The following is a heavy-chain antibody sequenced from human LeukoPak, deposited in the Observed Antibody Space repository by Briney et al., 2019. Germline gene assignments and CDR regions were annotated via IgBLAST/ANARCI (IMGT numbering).Heavy chain of an antibody. V-gene: IGHV4-34*01. D-gene: IGHD2-2*01. J-gene: IGHJ3*02. CDR3: ARGAIGYCSSTSCATTSDAFDI. CDR1: GGSFSGYY. CDR2: INHSGST. Sequence: SETLSLTCAVYGGSFSGYYWSWIRQPPGKGLEWIGEINHSGSTNYNPSLKSRVTISVDTSKNQFSLKLSSVTAADTAVYYCARGAIGYCSSTSCATTSDAFDIWGQGTMVTVSS.